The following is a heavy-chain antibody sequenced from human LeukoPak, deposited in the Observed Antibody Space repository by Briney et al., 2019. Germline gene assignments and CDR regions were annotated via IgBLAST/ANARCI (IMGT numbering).Heavy chain of an antibody. D-gene: IGHD2-15*01. CDR2: IRSNGRDT. CDR3: AKGGYTTWFDP. CDR1: GFTFREYS. V-gene: IGHV3-23*01. J-gene: IGHJ5*02. Sequence: GGFLRLSCAASGFTFREYSMSWVRQAPGKGLEWVSNIRSNGRDTYYIDSVKGRFTISRDNSKNTVYLEMNSLRAGDSAVYYCAKGGYTTWFDPWGQGTLVTVSS.